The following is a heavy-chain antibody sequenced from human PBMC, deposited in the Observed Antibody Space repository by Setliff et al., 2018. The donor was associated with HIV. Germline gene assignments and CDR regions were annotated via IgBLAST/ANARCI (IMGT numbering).Heavy chain of an antibody. Sequence: SETLSLTCTVSGGSISGHYWSWIRQPPGRGLEWIGTFYYTGGTYYNPSLKSRVTISVDTSKNQFSLKTSSVTATDTAVYYCLGYHSGTWALDYWSQGTLVTVSS. J-gene: IGHJ4*02. CDR1: GGSISGHY. D-gene: IGHD3-10*01. V-gene: IGHV4-59*04. CDR3: LGYHSGTWALDY. CDR2: FYYTGGT.